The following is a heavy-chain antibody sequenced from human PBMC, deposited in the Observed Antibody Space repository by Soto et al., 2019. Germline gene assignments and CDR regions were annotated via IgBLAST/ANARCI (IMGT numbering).Heavy chain of an antibody. CDR3: ARDDVLCDGGRCYGVPLDV. J-gene: IGHJ6*04. Sequence: PGGSLRLSCAASGFTVSSKYMSWVRQATGKGLEWVSLIQSGGPTYYADSVKGRFTISRDTSENTVHLQMDSLRAEDTAVYYCARDDVLCDGGRCYGVPLDVWGKGTTLTVSS. CDR1: GFTVSSKY. CDR2: IQSGGPT. V-gene: IGHV3-66*01. D-gene: IGHD2-15*01.